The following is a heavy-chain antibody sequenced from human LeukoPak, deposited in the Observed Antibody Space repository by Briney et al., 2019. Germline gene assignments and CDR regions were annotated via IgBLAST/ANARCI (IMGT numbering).Heavy chain of an antibody. CDR2: IYYSGST. CDR1: GGSISSYY. Sequence: SETLSLTCTVSGGSISSYYWSWIRQPPGKGLEWIGYIYYSGSTNYNPSLKSRVTISVDTSKNQFSLKLSSVTAADTAVYYCARGFPSSSRWFDPWGQGTLVTVSS. V-gene: IGHV4-59*01. CDR3: ARGFPSSSRWFDP. D-gene: IGHD6-6*01. J-gene: IGHJ5*02.